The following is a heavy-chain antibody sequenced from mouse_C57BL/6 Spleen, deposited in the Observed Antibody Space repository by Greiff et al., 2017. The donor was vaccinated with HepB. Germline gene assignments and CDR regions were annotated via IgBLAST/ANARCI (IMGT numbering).Heavy chain of an antibody. D-gene: IGHD2-4*01. CDR1: GYSITSGYY. CDR3: ARWGSMITGGYFDV. CDR2: ISYDGSN. J-gene: IGHJ1*03. V-gene: IGHV3-6*01. Sequence: EVQLVESGPGLVKPSQSLSLTCSVTGYSITSGYYWNWIRQFPGNKLEWMGYISYDGSNNYNPSLKNRISITRDTSKNQFFLKLNSVTTEDTATYYCARWGSMITGGYFDVWGTGTTVTVSS.